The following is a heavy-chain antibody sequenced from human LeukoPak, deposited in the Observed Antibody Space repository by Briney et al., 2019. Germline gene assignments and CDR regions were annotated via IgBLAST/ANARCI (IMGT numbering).Heavy chain of an antibody. J-gene: IGHJ4*02. CDR2: IVPIFGTA. CDR3: ARDNGRSYYYDSSGYYHGIGY. CDR1: GGTFSSYA. Sequence: SVKVSCKASGGTFSSYAISWVRQAPGQGLEWMGGIVPIFGTANYAQKFQGRVTITADESTSTAYMELSSLRSEDTAMYYCARDNGRSYYYDSSGYYHGIGYWGQGTLVTVSS. V-gene: IGHV1-69*13. D-gene: IGHD3-22*01.